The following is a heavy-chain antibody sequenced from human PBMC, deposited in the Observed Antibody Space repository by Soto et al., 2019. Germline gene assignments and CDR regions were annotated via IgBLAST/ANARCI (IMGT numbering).Heavy chain of an antibody. D-gene: IGHD1-26*01. CDR1: GFTFSSYW. J-gene: IGHJ4*02. CDR2: IKQDGSEK. V-gene: IGHV3-7*01. Sequence: LRLSCAASGFTFSSYWMTWVRQAPGKGLEWVANIKQDGSEKYYVDSVRGRFTMSRDNAKNSLYLQMNSLRAEDTAVYYCARVVGATQMDFDYWGQGTLVTVSS. CDR3: ARVVGATQMDFDY.